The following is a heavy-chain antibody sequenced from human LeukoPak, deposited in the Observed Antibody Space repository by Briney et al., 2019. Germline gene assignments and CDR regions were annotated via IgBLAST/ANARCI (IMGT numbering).Heavy chain of an antibody. D-gene: IGHD5-12*01. CDR2: ISSSSNYI. CDR3: ARGDRADWLRGLDY. J-gene: IGHJ4*02. V-gene: IGHV3-21*01. CDR1: GFTFSSSV. Sequence: GGSLRLSCAASGFTFSSSVMNWVRQAPGKGLEWVSSISSSSNYIYYADSEKGRFTVSRDNAKNSLYLQMNSLRAEDTAVYYCARGDRADWLRGLDYWGQGTLVTVSS.